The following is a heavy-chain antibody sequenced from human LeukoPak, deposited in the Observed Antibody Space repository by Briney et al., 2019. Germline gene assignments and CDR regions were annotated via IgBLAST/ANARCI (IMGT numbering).Heavy chain of an antibody. Sequence: SETLSLTCAVYGGSFSGYYWSWIRQPPGKGLEWIGEINHSGSTNYNPSLKSRVTISVDTSKNQLSLKLSSVTAADTAVFYCASRRATYLDFWGQGTLVTVSS. CDR2: INHSGST. V-gene: IGHV4-34*01. J-gene: IGHJ4*02. CDR3: ASRRATYLDF. CDR1: GGSFSGYY.